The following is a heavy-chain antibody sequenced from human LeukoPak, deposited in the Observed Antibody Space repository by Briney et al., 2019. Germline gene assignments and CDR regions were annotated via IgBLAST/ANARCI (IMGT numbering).Heavy chain of an antibody. J-gene: IGHJ6*02. CDR2: IYYSGST. V-gene: IGHV4-61*01. Sequence: PSETLSLTCTVSGGSVSSGRYYWSWIRQPPGKGLEWIGYIYYSGSTNYNPPLKSRVTISVDTSKNQFSLKLSSVTAADTAVYYCARSPVYSGYDRYYYYGMDVWGQGTTVTVSS. CDR1: GGSVSSGRYY. D-gene: IGHD5-12*01. CDR3: ARSPVYSGYDRYYYYGMDV.